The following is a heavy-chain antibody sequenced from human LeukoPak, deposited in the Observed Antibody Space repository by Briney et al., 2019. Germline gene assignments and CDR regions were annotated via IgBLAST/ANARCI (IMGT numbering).Heavy chain of an antibody. D-gene: IGHD3-22*01. CDR1: GFTFSSYA. CDR2: ISGSGGST. V-gene: IGHV3-23*01. CDR3: AKDRAYYYDSSGYYYVKEDY. Sequence: PGGSLRLSCAASGFTFSSYAMSWVRQAPGKGLEWVSAISGSGGSTYYADSVKGRFTISRDNPKNTLYLQMNSLRAEDTAVYYCAKDRAYYYDSSGYYYVKEDYWGQGTLVTVSS. J-gene: IGHJ4*02.